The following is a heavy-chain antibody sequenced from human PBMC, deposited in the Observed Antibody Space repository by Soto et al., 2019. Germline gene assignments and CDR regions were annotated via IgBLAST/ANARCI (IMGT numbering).Heavy chain of an antibody. CDR3: ARGVSGWSPFDL. V-gene: IGHV1-2*04. J-gene: IGHJ4*02. D-gene: IGHD6-19*01. Sequence: ASVKVSCKASGYTFTDYYAHWVRQAPGQGLEWMGWINPNSGVTNYARKFQGWVTLTRDTSVSTAYMELNRLKSDDTAVFFCARGVSGWSPFDLWGQGTLVTVSS. CDR1: GYTFTDYY. CDR2: INPNSGVT.